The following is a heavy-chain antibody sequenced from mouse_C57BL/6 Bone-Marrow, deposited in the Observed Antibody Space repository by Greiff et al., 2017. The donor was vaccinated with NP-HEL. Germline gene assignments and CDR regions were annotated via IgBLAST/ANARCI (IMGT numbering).Heavy chain of an antibody. V-gene: IGHV1-64*01. D-gene: IGHD2-3*01. CDR3: ARDGSFDV. CDR2: IHPNSGST. CDR1: GYTFTSYW. Sequence: VQLQQSGAELVKPGASVKLSCKASGYTFTSYWMHWVKQRPGQGLEWIGMIHPNSGSTNYNEKFKSKATLTVDKSSSPAYMQLSSLTSEDAAVYYCARDGSFDVWGTGTTVTVSS. J-gene: IGHJ1*03.